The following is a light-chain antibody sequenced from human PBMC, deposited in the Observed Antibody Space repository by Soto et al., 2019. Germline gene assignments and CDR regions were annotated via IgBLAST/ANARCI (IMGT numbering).Light chain of an antibody. CDR3: QQYDNLPRT. CDR1: QGISNY. J-gene: IGKJ5*01. V-gene: IGKV1-33*01. Sequence: DIQMTQSPSSLSASVGDRVTITCQASQGISNYLNWYQQKPGKAPKLLIYDASNLETGVQSRFSGSGSGTDFTFTISSLQPEDIATYYCQQYDNLPRTFGQGTRLEIK. CDR2: DAS.